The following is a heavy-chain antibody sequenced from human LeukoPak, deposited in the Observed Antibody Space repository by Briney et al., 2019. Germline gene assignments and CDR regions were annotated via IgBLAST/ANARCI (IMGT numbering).Heavy chain of an antibody. V-gene: IGHV4-34*01. Sequence: SETLSLTCTVSGGSISSYYWSWIRQPPGKGLEWIGEINHSGSTNYNPSLKSRVTISVDTSKNQFSLKLSSVTAADTAVYYCASSRGSHMDVWGKGTTVTVSS. CDR2: INHSGST. J-gene: IGHJ6*03. CDR3: ASSRGSHMDV. D-gene: IGHD3-10*01. CDR1: GGSISSYY.